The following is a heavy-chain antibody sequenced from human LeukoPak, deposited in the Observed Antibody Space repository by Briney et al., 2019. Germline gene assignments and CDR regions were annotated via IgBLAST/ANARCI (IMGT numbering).Heavy chain of an antibody. V-gene: IGHV3-7*01. CDR3: ARYRGSGGQRLDY. J-gene: IGHJ4*02. D-gene: IGHD3-16*01. CDR2: IKQDGTEK. CDR1: GFTFSTYW. Sequence: GGSLRLSCAASGFTFSTYWMNWVRQAPGKGLEWVANIKQDGTEKYYVDSVKGRFTVSRDNAKNSLYLQMNSLRAEDTAVYYCARYRGSGGQRLDYWGQGTLVTVSS.